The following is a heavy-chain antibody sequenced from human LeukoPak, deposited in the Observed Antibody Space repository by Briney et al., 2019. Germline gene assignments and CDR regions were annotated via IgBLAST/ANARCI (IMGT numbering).Heavy chain of an antibody. CDR2: IYTSGST. D-gene: IGHD2-2*01. CDR1: GGSISSSSYY. CDR3: ARDPLGYCSSTSCVGGYHYGMDV. J-gene: IGHJ6*02. Sequence: SETLSLTCTVSGGSISSSSYYWGWIRQPPGKGLEWIGRIYTSGSTNYNPSLKSRVTMSVDTSKNQFSLKLSSVTAADTAVYYCARDPLGYCSSTSCVGGYHYGMDVWGQGTTVTVSS. V-gene: IGHV4-39*07.